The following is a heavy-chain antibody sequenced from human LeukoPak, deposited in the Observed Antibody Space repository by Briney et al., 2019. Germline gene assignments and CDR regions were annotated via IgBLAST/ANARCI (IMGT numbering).Heavy chain of an antibody. V-gene: IGHV3-9*01. Sequence: HPGASLRLSCAASGFTFDDYAMHWVRQAPGKGLEWVSGISWNSGSIGYADSVRGRFTISRDNAKNSLYLQMNSLRAEDTALYYCAKAGYSYGPLDYWGQGTLVTVSS. CDR1: GFTFDDYA. CDR2: ISWNSGSI. J-gene: IGHJ4*02. D-gene: IGHD5-18*01. CDR3: AKAGYSYGPLDY.